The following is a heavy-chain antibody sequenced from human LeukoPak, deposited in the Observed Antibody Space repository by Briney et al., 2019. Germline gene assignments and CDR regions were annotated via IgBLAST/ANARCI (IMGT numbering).Heavy chain of an antibody. J-gene: IGHJ4*02. Sequence: PSETLSLTFAVSGGSISSSNWWSWVRQPPGKGLEWIGEIYHSGSTNYNPSLKSRVTISVDKSKNQFSLKLSSVTAADTAVYYCARDGRGYVPNPVLGYWGQGTLVTVSS. CDR2: IYHSGST. CDR1: GGSISSSNW. V-gene: IGHV4-4*02. CDR3: ARDGRGYVPNPVLGY. D-gene: IGHD5-12*01.